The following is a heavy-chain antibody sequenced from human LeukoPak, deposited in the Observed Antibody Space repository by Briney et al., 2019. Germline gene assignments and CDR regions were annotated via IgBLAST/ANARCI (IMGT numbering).Heavy chain of an antibody. J-gene: IGHJ4*02. CDR3: ARDWGGPDDC. V-gene: IGHV3-7*01. CDR2: INQNGSEK. D-gene: IGHD3-16*01. Sequence: SWVRQAPGKGLEWVANINQNGSEKYSVDSVKGRFIISRDDAKNSLYLQMNSLRAEDTAIYYCARDWGGPDDCWGQGTLVTVSS.